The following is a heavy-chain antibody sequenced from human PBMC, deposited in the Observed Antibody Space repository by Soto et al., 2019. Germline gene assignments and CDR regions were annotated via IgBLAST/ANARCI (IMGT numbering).Heavy chain of an antibody. CDR2: IYYSGST. J-gene: IGHJ4*02. D-gene: IGHD3-22*01. V-gene: IGHV4-31*03. CDR3: ARRHYYDSSGSQPFDY. Sequence: SETLSLTCTVSGGSISSGGYYWSWIRQHPGKGLEWIGYIYYSGSTYYNPSLKSRVTISVDTSKNQFSLKLSSVTAADTAVYYCARRHYYDSSGSQPFDYWGQGTLVTVS. CDR1: GGSISSGGYY.